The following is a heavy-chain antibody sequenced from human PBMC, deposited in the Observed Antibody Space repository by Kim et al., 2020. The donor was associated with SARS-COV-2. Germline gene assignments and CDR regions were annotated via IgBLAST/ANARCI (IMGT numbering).Heavy chain of an antibody. J-gene: IGHJ4*02. V-gene: IGHV3-73*01. D-gene: IGHD1-26*01. Sequence: YGTAYAASVEGRFTISRDDSKNTAYLQLNSLKTEDTAVYYCTKPSGSPTDWGQGTLVTVSS. CDR3: TKPSGSPTD. CDR2: YGT.